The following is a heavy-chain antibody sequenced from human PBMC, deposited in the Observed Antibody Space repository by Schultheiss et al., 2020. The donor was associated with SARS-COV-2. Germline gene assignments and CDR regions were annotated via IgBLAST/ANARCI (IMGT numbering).Heavy chain of an antibody. CDR2: ISRSVSTI. Sequence: GGSLRLSCAASGFTVSSNYMNWIRQAPGKGLEWVSYISRSVSTIYYADSVKGRFTISRDNAKNSLYLQMNSLRAEDTAVYYSERDLGGGYAFDIWGQGTMVTVSS. CDR1: GFTVSSNY. V-gene: IGHV3-11*01. CDR3: ERDLGGGYAFDI. J-gene: IGHJ3*02. D-gene: IGHD2-15*01.